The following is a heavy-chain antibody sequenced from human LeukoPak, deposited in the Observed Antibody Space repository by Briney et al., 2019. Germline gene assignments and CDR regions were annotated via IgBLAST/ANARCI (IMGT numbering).Heavy chain of an antibody. V-gene: IGHV4-59*08. Sequence: SETLSLTYTVSGGSITSYYWSWIRQPPGKGLEWIGYIYYSGSNSYNPSLKSRVTMSVDTSKNQFSLKLTSVTAADTAVYYCARTKRGTGYFPLYYYGMDVWGQGTTVTVSS. CDR2: IYYSGSN. CDR3: ARTKRGTGYFPLYYYGMDV. J-gene: IGHJ6*02. D-gene: IGHD3-9*01. CDR1: GGSITSYY.